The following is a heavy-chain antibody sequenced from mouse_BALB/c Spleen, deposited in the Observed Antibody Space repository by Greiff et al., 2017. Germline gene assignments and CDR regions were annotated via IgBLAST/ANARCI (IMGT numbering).Heavy chain of an antibody. D-gene: IGHD2-3*01. CDR2: ISSCGGST. CDR1: GFAFSSYD. J-gene: IGHJ2*01. Sequence: EVHLVESGGGLVKPGGSLKLSCAASGFAFSSYDMSWVRQTPEKRLEWVAYISSCGGSTYYPDTVKGRFTISRDNAKNTLYLQMSSLKSEDTAMYYCARHDDGYTRFDYWGQGTTLTVSS. CDR3: ARHDDGYTRFDY. V-gene: IGHV5-12-1*01.